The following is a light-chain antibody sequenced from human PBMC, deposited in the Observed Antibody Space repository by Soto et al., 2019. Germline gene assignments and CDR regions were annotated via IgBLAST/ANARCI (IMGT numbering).Light chain of an antibody. CDR1: QSVSSSY. J-gene: IGKJ1*01. CDR3: QQYGSSPSWT. V-gene: IGKV3-20*01. Sequence: EIVLTQSPGTLSLSPGERATLSCRASQSVSSSYLAWYQQKPGQAPRLLIYGASSRATVIPDRFSGSGSGTDFTLTISRLEPEDFAVYYCQQYGSSPSWTFGQGTXV. CDR2: GAS.